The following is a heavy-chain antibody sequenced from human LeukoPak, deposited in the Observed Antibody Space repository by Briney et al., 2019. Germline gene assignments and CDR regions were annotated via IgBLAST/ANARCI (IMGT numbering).Heavy chain of an antibody. CDR3: ATSVAGWFIEH. J-gene: IGHJ4*02. Sequence: ASVKVSCKASGYTFTSYDINWVRQATGQGLEWMGWMNPNSGNTGYAQKFQGRVTITADKSTITAYMELSSLKSADTAVYFCATSVAGWFIEHWGQGTPVIVSS. CDR1: GYTFTSYD. D-gene: IGHD6-19*01. CDR2: MNPNSGNT. V-gene: IGHV1-8*01.